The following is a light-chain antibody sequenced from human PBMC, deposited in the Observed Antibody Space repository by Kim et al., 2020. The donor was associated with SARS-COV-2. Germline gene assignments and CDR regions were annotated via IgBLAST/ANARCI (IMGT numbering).Light chain of an antibody. CDR2: AAS. V-gene: IGKV1-39*01. CDR3: QQSYSTPYS. Sequence: SASVRDRVTITCRASQSIISYLNWYQQKPGKAPKLLFYAASSLQSGLPSRFSGSESGTYFTLTISSLQPEDFATYYCQQSYSTPYSFGQGTKLEI. J-gene: IGKJ2*03. CDR1: QSIISY.